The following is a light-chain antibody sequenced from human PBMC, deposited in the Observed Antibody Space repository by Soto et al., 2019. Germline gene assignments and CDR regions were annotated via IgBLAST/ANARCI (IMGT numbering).Light chain of an antibody. J-gene: IGKJ1*01. CDR3: QQRSNFGT. CDR2: RSS. V-gene: IGKV3D-20*02. Sequence: EIVLTQSPGTLSLSPGERATLSCKASQSVSSSSLAWYQQKPGQAPRLLIYRSSSRATGIPDRFSGSGSGTDFTLTISSLEPEDFAVYYCQQRSNFGTFGQGTKVEIK. CDR1: QSVSSSS.